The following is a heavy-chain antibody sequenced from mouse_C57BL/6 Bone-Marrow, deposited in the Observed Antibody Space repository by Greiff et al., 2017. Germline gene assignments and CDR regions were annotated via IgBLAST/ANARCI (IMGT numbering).Heavy chain of an antibody. CDR1: GFSLTSYA. V-gene: IGHV2-9-1*01. D-gene: IGHD1-1*02. Sequence: VKLLESGPGLVAPSQSLSITCTVSGFSLTSYAISWIRQPSGKGLEWLGVIWPGGGTNYNSALKSRLSISKDNSKSQVYLKMNSQQTDDTARYCYARHYWAYWGQGTLVTVSA. J-gene: IGHJ3*01. CDR2: IWPGGGT. CDR3: ARHYWAY.